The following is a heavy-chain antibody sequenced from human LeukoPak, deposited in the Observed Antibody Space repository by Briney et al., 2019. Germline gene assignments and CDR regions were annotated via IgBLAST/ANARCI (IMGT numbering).Heavy chain of an antibody. D-gene: IGHD6-13*01. CDR1: GGSFSGYY. V-gene: IGHV4-59*01. CDR2: IYYSGST. CDR3: AREKVSSWYVGNWFDP. Sequence: SETLSLTCAVYGGSFSGYYWSWIRQPPGKGLEWIGYIYYSGSTNYNPSLKSRVTISVDTSKNQFSLKLSSVTAADTAVYYCAREKVSSWYVGNWFDPWGQGTLVTVSS. J-gene: IGHJ5*02.